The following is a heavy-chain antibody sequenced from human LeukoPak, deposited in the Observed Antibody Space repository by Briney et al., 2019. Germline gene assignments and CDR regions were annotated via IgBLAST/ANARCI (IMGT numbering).Heavy chain of an antibody. V-gene: IGHV1-46*01. CDR1: GYTFTSHY. CDR3: AREKVGATRGLDY. J-gene: IGHJ4*02. Sequence: GASVKVSCKASGYTFTSHYMHWVRQAPGQGLEWMGIINPSGGSTSYTQKFQGRVTMTRDTSTSTVYMELGSLRSDDTAVYYCAREKVGATRGLDYWGQGTLVTVSS. CDR2: INPSGGST. D-gene: IGHD1-26*01.